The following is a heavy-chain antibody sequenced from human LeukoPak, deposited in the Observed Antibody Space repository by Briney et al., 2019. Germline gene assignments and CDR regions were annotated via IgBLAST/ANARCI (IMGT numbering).Heavy chain of an antibody. Sequence: SRTLSLTCAVYGVSFTVYYWSWIRQTPGKRLEWIGEINHTGSTTYIPSLKSLVTISVDTSKTQFSLKLSSVTAPDTAVYSCARGYGGNSATPFDTWGEGKLVTVSS. CDR1: GVSFTVYY. J-gene: IGHJ5*02. D-gene: IGHD4-23*01. V-gene: IGHV4-34*01. CDR3: ARGYGGNSATPFDT. CDR2: INHTGST.